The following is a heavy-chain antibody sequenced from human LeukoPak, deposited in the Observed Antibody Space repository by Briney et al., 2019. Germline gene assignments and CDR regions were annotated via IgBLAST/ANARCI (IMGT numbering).Heavy chain of an antibody. CDR1: GYSISSGYY. Sequence: PSETLSLTCTVSGYSISSGYYWGWIRQPPGKGLEWIGSIYHSGSTYYNPSLKSRVTISVDTSKNQFSLKLSSVTAADTAVYYCARKTGLKYYDILTGYLLYFDYWGQGTLVTVSS. CDR2: IYHSGST. J-gene: IGHJ4*02. V-gene: IGHV4-38-2*02. D-gene: IGHD3-9*01. CDR3: ARKTGLKYYDILTGYLLYFDY.